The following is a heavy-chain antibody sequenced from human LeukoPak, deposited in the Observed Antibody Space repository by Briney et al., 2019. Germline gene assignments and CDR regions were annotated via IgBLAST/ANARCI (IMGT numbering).Heavy chain of an antibody. CDR1: GFTLMTYS. CDR3: ARDNDYANWFDP. J-gene: IGHJ5*02. V-gene: IGHV3-48*01. D-gene: IGHD4-17*01. Sequence: GGSLRLACAASGFTLMTYSMNWVRRAPGKGPEWVAHISSGGTTIHYADSVKGRFTISRDNGNNMLYLQLNSLRAEDTAVYYCARDNDYANWFDPRGQGTLVTVSS. CDR2: ISSGGTTI.